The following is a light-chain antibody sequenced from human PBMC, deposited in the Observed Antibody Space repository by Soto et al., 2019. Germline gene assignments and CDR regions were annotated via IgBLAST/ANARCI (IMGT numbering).Light chain of an antibody. CDR1: QSVSSN. Sequence: EILFTQSPATLSLSPGERATLSCRASQSVSSNLAWYQQKPGQPPRLLISDASTRANGIPARFSGSGSGTEFTLTISSLQSEDFAVYYCQQYNNWHPITFGQGTRLEIK. CDR2: DAS. CDR3: QQYNNWHPIT. J-gene: IGKJ5*01. V-gene: IGKV3-15*01.